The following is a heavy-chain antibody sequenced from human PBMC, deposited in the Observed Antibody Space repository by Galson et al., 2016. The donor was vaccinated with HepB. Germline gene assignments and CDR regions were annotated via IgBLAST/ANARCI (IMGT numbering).Heavy chain of an antibody. J-gene: IGHJ5*02. CDR3: ARDRVCSNTRCYGWLDP. Sequence: SLRLSCAASGFTISSYGIHWVRQVPGKALEWVALIWHDGSNKLYADSVKGRFTTSRDNSKNTLYLQMNRLTVEDTAVYYCARDRVCSNTRCYGWLDPWGQGTLVTVSS. CDR2: IWHDGSNK. CDR1: GFTISSYG. V-gene: IGHV3-33*08. D-gene: IGHD2-2*01.